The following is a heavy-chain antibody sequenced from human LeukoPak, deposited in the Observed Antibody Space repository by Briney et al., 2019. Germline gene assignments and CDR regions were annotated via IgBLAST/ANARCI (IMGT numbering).Heavy chain of an antibody. D-gene: IGHD2-2*01. CDR1: GFSFSNYS. V-gene: IGHV3-21*01. Sequence: GGSLRLSCAASGFSFSNYSMNWVRQAPGKGLEWVSSIGSSTSYIYYADSVKGRFTISRDNAKNSLYLQMNSLRAEDTAVYYCARAKDYCSSTSCYDAFDIWGQGTMVTVSS. J-gene: IGHJ3*02. CDR3: ARAKDYCSSTSCYDAFDI. CDR2: IGSSTSYI.